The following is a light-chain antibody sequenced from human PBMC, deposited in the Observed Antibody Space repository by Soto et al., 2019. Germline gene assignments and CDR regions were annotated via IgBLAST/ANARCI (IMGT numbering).Light chain of an antibody. CDR2: EGT. CDR1: SSDVGSYNL. J-gene: IGLJ1*01. CDR3: CSYAGSSTYV. V-gene: IGLV2-23*01. Sequence: QSALTKPASVSGSPGQSITISCTGTSSDVGSYNLVSWYQQHPGKAPKLMIYEGTKRPSGVSNRFSGSKSGNTASLTISGLQAEDEADYYCCSYAGSSTYVFGTGTKLTVL.